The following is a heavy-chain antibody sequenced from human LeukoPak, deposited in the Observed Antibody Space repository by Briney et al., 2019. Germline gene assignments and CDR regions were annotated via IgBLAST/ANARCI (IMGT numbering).Heavy chain of an antibody. J-gene: IGHJ4*02. CDR2: ISGSRGST. D-gene: IGHD5-24*01. Sequence: PGGSLRLSCAASGFTFSSYAMSWVRQAPGKGLEWVSAISGSRGSTYYADSVKGRFTISRDNSKSTLFLQMNSLRAEDTAVYYCAKDPRVGSRVATPCHWGQGTLVTVSS. V-gene: IGHV3-23*01. CDR1: GFTFSSYA. CDR3: AKDPRVGSRVATPCH.